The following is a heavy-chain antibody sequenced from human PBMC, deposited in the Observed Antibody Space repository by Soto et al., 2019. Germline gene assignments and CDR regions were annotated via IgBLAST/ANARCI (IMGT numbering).Heavy chain of an antibody. J-gene: IGHJ4*02. V-gene: IGHV3-21*01. Sequence: PVGSLRLSCAASGFTFSSYSMNWVRQAPGKGLEWVSSISSSGSYIYYADSVKGRFTISRDNAKNSLYLQMNSLRAEDTAVYYCARDFPAIYDSSGSYYFDYWGQGTLVTVSS. D-gene: IGHD3-22*01. CDR1: GFTFSSYS. CDR3: ARDFPAIYDSSGSYYFDY. CDR2: ISSSGSYI.